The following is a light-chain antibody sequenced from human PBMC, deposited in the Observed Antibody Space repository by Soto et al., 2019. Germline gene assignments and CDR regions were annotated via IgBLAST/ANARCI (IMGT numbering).Light chain of an antibody. J-gene: IGLJ1*01. Sequence: QSVLTQPASVSGSPGQSITICCTGTSSDVGGYNYVSWYQQHPGKAPKLMIYDVSNRPSGVSNRFSGPKSGNTASLTISGLQAEDEADYYCSSYTSSSLYVFGTGTKVTVL. CDR1: SSDVGGYNY. CDR3: SSYTSSSLYV. V-gene: IGLV2-14*01. CDR2: DVS.